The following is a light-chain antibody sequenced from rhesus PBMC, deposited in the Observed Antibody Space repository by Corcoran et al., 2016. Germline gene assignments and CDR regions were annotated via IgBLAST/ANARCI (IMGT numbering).Light chain of an antibody. V-gene: IGKV1-43*02. J-gene: IGKJ2*01. CDR3: LQNDSDPYS. Sequence: DIQMTQSPSSLSASVGDRVTITCRASQGISSYLSWYQLIPGKTPKLLISYASTLQRGVPSRFSGSGAGTDFTLTISNRQPEDFAIYYCLQNDSDPYSFGQGTKVGIK. CDR2: YAS. CDR1: QGISSY.